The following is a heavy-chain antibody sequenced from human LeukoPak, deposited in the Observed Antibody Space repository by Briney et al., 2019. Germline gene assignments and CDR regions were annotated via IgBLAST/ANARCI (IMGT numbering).Heavy chain of an antibody. CDR3: ARGNTPVVRPVTTFADY. CDR2: ISAYNGNT. J-gene: IGHJ4*02. D-gene: IGHD4-17*01. Sequence: GASVKVSCKASGYTFTSYGISWVRQAPGQGLEWMGWISAYNGNTNYAQKLQGRVTMTTDTSTSTAYMELRSLRSDDTAVYYCARGNTPVVRPVTTFADYWGQGTLVTVSS. V-gene: IGHV1-18*01. CDR1: GYTFTSYG.